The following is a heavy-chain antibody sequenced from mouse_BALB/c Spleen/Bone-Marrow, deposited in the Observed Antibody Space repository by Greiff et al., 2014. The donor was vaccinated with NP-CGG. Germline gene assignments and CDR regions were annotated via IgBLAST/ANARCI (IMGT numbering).Heavy chain of an antibody. CDR3: ARLDSSGSNYFDY. CDR2: INSGGSYT. Sequence: EVQLVESGGGLVKPGGSLKLACAASGFSFSTYAMSWVRQSPEKRLEWVATINSGGSYTYYPDTVTGRFTISRDNAKNTLYLEMSSLRSKDAAMYYCARLDSSGSNYFDYWGQGTTLTVSS. D-gene: IGHD3-2*01. V-gene: IGHV5-9-4*01. J-gene: IGHJ2*01. CDR1: GFSFSTYA.